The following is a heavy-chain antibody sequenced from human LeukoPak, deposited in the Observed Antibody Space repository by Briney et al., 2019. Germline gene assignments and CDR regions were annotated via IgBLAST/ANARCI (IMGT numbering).Heavy chain of an antibody. V-gene: IGHV3-23*01. Sequence: GGSLRLSCDASGFTFSTYAMSWVRRAPGEGLEWVSGLSGSGGSTWYADSVRGRFTFSRDNSKNTVYLHMNSLRAEDTAVYYCAKFEGLCGSANTCYHFDCWGQGTLVTVSS. D-gene: IGHD2-2*01. CDR2: LSGSGGST. J-gene: IGHJ4*02. CDR3: AKFEGLCGSANTCYHFDC. CDR1: GFTFSTYA.